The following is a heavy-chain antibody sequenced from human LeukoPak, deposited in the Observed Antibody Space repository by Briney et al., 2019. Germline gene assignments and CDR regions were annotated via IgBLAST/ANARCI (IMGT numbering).Heavy chain of an antibody. CDR1: GGSISSANYY. D-gene: IGHD1-1*01. CDR3: ARKSRTWSNRFDL. V-gene: IGHV4-30-4*01. CDR2: INYSGSA. Sequence: SQTLCLTCTVSGGSISSANYYWSWIRQPPGKGLEWIVYINYSGSASYNPSLESRIIISVDTSKNQISLKVTSVTAADSAVYYCARKSRTWSNRFDLWGQGTLVTVSS. J-gene: IGHJ5*02.